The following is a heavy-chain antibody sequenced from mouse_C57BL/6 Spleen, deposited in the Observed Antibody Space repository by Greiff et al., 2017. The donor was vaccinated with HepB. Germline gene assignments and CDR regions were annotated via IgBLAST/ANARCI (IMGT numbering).Heavy chain of an antibody. CDR1: GYSITSGYY. D-gene: IGHD1-1*01. V-gene: IGHV3-6*01. CDR2: ISYDGSN. Sequence: VQLQQSGPGLVKPSQSLSLTCSVTGYSITSGYYWNWIRQFPGNKLEWMGYISYDGSNNYKPSLKNRISITRDTSKNQFFLKLNSVTTEDTATYYCARDFITTVVARYWYFDVWGTGTTVTVSS. CDR3: ARDFITTVVARYWYFDV. J-gene: IGHJ1*03.